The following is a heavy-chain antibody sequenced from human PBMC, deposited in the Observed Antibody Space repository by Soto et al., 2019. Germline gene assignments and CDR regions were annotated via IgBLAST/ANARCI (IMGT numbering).Heavy chain of an antibody. V-gene: IGHV4-34*01. CDR3: ARDQITGLFDY. CDR1: GGSFSGYY. D-gene: IGHD2-8*02. CDR2: INHSGST. J-gene: IGHJ4*01. Sequence: SETLSLTCAVCGGSFSGYYWSWIRQPPGKGLEWIGEINHSGSTNYNPSLKSRVTISVDTSKNQFSLKLSSVTAADTAVYYCARDQITGLFDYWGHGTLVTVS.